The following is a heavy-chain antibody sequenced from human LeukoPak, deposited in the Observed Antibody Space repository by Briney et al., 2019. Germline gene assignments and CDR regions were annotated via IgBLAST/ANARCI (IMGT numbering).Heavy chain of an antibody. V-gene: IGHV3-30*14. CDR2: ISYDGSNK. J-gene: IGHJ4*02. CDR3: ATAGGIVGAWDFDY. Sequence: GGSLRLSCAASGFTFSSYAMHWVRQAPGKGLEWVAVISYDGSNKYYADSVKGRFTISRDNSKNTLYLQMNSLRAEDTAVYYCATAGGIVGAWDFDYWGQGTLVTVSS. CDR1: GFTFSSYA. D-gene: IGHD1-26*01.